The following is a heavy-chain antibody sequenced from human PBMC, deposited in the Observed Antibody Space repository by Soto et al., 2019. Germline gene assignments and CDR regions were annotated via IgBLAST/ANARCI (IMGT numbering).Heavy chain of an antibody. CDR3: ARARIAAAGTYYYYHGMDV. CDR1: GGTFSSYA. Sequence: QVQLVQSGAEVKKPGSSVKVSCKASGGTFSSYAISWVRQAPGQGLEWMGGIIPIFGTANYAQKFQGRVTITANESTSTAYMELSSLRSEDTAVYYCARARIAAAGTYYYYHGMDVWGQGTTVTVSS. D-gene: IGHD6-13*01. J-gene: IGHJ6*02. CDR2: IIPIFGTA. V-gene: IGHV1-69*01.